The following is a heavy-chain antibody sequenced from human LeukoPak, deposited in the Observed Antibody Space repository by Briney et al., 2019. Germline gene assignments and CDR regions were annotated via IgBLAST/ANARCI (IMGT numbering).Heavy chain of an antibody. J-gene: IGHJ4*02. CDR1: GFTLSSYW. CDR2: IKQDGSEK. D-gene: IGHD2-8*01. V-gene: IGHV3-7*01. Sequence: QPGGSLRLSCVASGFTLSSYWMHWVRQSPGKGLEWVAIIKQDGSEKFYVDSVKGRFTISRGNAKNSVYLQMNSLRVEDTAVYHCARGNGFIIDYWGQGTLVTVSS. CDR3: ARGNGFIIDY.